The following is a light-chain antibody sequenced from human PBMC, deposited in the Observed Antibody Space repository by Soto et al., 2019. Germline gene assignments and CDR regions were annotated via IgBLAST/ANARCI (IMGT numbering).Light chain of an antibody. J-gene: IGKJ5*01. CDR1: QSLLHSDGEAY. CDR3: MQSIQVPFT. Sequence: DVVLTQTPLSLSVTPGQPASISCKSSQSLLHSDGEAYLSWYLQKPGQPPQLLIHEVSNRFSGVPERFSGSGSGTDFTLKISRVEAEDVGVYYCMQSIQVPFTFGQGTRLEIK. V-gene: IGKV2D-29*01. CDR2: EVS.